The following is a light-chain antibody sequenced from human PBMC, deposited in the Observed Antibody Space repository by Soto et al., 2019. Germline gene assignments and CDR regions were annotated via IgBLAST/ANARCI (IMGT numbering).Light chain of an antibody. V-gene: IGKV3-20*01. J-gene: IGKJ2*01. Sequence: EIVLTQSPGTLSLSPGERATLSCRASQSVRSGYLAWYQQNPGQAPRLLIYGASYRATGIPDRFSGGGSGTDFTLTISRLEPEDLAVYYCQQYGSSPYTFGQGTKLEIK. CDR2: GAS. CDR1: QSVRSGY. CDR3: QQYGSSPYT.